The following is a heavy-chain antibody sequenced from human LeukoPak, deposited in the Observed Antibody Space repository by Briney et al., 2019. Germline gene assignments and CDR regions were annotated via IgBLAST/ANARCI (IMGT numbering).Heavy chain of an antibody. J-gene: IGHJ6*03. CDR1: GYTFTGYY. V-gene: IGHV1-2*02. D-gene: IGHD6-13*01. CDR3: ARAESSSSWPEPSNYYYYMDV. Sequence: GASVKVSCKASGYTFTGYYMHWVRQAPGQGLEWMGWINPNSGGTNYAQKFQGRVTMTRDTSISTAYMELSRLRSDDTAVYYCARAESSSSWPEPSNYYYYMDVWGKGTTVTVSS. CDR2: INPNSGGT.